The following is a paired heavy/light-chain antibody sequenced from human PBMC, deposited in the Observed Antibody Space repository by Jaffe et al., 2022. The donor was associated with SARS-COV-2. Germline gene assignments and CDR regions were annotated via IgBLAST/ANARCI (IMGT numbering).Light chain of an antibody. J-gene: IGKJ1*01. Sequence: DIQMTQSPSSLSASVGDRVTITCRASQDIRNDLVWYQQKPGKAPERLIYAASSLQSGVPSRFSGSGSGTDFTLTITSLQPEDFANYYCLQHRSYPWTFGQGTKLEIK. V-gene: IGKV1-17*01. CDR1: QDIRND. CDR2: AAS. CDR3: LQHRSYPWT.
Heavy chain of an antibody. J-gene: IGHJ4*02. Sequence: QVQLVESGGGVVQPGRSLRLSCAATGFTFSTYAMHWIRQAPGKGREWVAVISYEGSNTYYADSVKGRFTISRDNSKNMLYVQMNSLRPEDTAVYYCARGGKIFCSTTSCSFDYWGQGTLVTVSS. CDR3: ARGGKIFCSTTSCSFDY. V-gene: IGHV3-30*04. CDR1: GFTFSTYA. D-gene: IGHD2-2*01. CDR2: ISYEGSNT.